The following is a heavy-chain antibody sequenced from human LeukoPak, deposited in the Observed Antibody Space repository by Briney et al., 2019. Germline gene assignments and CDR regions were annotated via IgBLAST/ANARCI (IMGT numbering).Heavy chain of an antibody. J-gene: IGHJ3*02. Sequence: GGSLRLSCAASGVTFSSYWMHWVRQAPGKGLEWVSLIYSGGSTYYADSVKGRSTISRDNTKNTLYLQMNSLRAEDTAVYYCAREAENYGLPFDIWGQGTMVTVSS. V-gene: IGHV3-66*01. CDR1: GVTFSSYW. D-gene: IGHD3-10*01. CDR2: IYSGGST. CDR3: AREAENYGLPFDI.